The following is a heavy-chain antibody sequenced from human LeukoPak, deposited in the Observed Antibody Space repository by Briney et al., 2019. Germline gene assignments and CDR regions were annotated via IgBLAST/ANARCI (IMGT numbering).Heavy chain of an antibody. CDR3: ARAPYYYDSSGYLDY. J-gene: IGHJ4*02. CDR2: ISSSGSTI. V-gene: IGHV3-48*03. Sequence: GGSLRLSCAASGFTFSSYEMNWVPQAPGKGLEWVSYISSSGSTIYYADSVKGRFTISRDNAKNSLYLQMNSLRAEDTAVYYCARAPYYYDSSGYLDYWGQGTLVTVSS. CDR1: GFTFSSYE. D-gene: IGHD3-22*01.